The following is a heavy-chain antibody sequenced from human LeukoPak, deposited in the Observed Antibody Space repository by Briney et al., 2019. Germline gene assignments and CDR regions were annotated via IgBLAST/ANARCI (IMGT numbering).Heavy chain of an antibody. V-gene: IGHV3-21*01. D-gene: IGHD2-21*01. CDR1: GFSFSSYS. CDR3: ARTAYCSGSSCFVGFGLDL. CDR2: ISTTSTYT. Sequence: PGGSLRLSCAASGFSFSSYSMNWVRQTPGKGLEWVSSISTTSTYTYYADSVRGRFTVSRDSSFYLQMNSLRVEDTAVYYCARTAYCSGSSCFVGFGLDLWGQGTTVIVS. J-gene: IGHJ6*02.